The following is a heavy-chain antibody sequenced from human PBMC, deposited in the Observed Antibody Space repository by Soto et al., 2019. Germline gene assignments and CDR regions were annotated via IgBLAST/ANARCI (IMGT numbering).Heavy chain of an antibody. V-gene: IGHV3-53*01. J-gene: IGHJ3*01. D-gene: IGHD1-1*01. CDR1: GFTISGKKY. Sequence: DVQLVESGGGLIQPGESLRLSCAASGFTISGKKYVAWVRQAPGKGLEWVSALYDLDGSFYAASVKGRFPTSSDSSKTTVYLRMNDLRPDDTAVYYCATWHEREHAYDVWGQGTTVTVSS. CDR2: LYDLDGS. CDR3: ATWHEREHAYDV.